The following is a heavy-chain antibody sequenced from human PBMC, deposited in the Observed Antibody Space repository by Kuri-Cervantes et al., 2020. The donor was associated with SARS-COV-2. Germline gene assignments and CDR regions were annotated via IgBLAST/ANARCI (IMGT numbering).Heavy chain of an antibody. CDR2: ISYDGSKK. D-gene: IGHD3-16*01. Sequence: GGSLRLSCAASGFTFSSYAMHWVRQAPGKGLEWVSVISYDGSKKYYADAVTGRFTISRKNSKNTLYLQMNTLRAEDTAVYYCIRQGDHGNCAYWGQGTLVTVSS. V-gene: IGHV3-30-3*01. CDR1: GFTFSSYA. J-gene: IGHJ4*02. CDR3: IRQGDHGNCAY.